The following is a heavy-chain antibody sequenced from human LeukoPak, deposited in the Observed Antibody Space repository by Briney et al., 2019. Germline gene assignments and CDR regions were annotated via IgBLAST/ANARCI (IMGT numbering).Heavy chain of an antibody. Sequence: ASVKVSCKASGYTFTSYGISWVRQAPGQGLEWMGWISAYNGNTNYALKLQGRVTMTTDTSTSTAYMELRSLRSDDTAVYYCARDGDDYYYDSSGYDYGMDVWGQGTTVTVSS. D-gene: IGHD3-22*01. CDR1: GYTFTSYG. CDR2: ISAYNGNT. V-gene: IGHV1-18*01. J-gene: IGHJ6*02. CDR3: ARDGDDYYYDSSGYDYGMDV.